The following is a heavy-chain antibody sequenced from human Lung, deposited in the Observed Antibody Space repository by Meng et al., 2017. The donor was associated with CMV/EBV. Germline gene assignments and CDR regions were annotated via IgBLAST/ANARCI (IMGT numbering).Heavy chain of an antibody. D-gene: IGHD5-24*01. CDR1: GFTFSSYS. Sequence: ETLSLTCAASGFTFSSYSLNWVRQAPGKGLEWVSSISSSSSYIYYADSVKGRFTISRDNAKNSLYLQLNSLRAEDTAVYYCARAPEGDGYNIDYWGQGTLVTVSS. J-gene: IGHJ4*02. CDR2: ISSSSSYI. V-gene: IGHV3-21*01. CDR3: ARAPEGDGYNIDY.